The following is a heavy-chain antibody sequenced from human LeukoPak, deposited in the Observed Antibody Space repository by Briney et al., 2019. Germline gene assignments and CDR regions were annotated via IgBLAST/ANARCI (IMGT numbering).Heavy chain of an antibody. D-gene: IGHD3-10*01. V-gene: IGHV3-7*01. J-gene: IGHJ6*03. CDR2: IKQDGSEK. CDR3: ARRARYGSGKEADYYYYMDV. Sequence: GGSLRLSCAASGFTFSSYAMSWVRQAPGKGLEWVANIKQDGSEKYYVDSVKGRFTISRDNAKNSLYLQMNSLRAEDTAVYYCARRARYGSGKEADYYYYMDVWGKGTTVTVSS. CDR1: GFTFSSYA.